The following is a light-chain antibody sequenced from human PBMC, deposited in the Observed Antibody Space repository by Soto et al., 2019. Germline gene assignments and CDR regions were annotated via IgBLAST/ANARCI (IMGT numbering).Light chain of an antibody. CDR2: DNN. V-gene: IGLV1-40*01. Sequence: QSVLTQPPSVSGAPGQRVTISCTGSGSNIGAGYDVHWYQQIPGTAPKLLIFDNNNLPSGVPDRFSGSKSATSASLAITGLQAEDEADYYCQSFDSSLNGRVFGGGTKLTVL. CDR1: GSNIGAGYD. J-gene: IGLJ3*02. CDR3: QSFDSSLNGRV.